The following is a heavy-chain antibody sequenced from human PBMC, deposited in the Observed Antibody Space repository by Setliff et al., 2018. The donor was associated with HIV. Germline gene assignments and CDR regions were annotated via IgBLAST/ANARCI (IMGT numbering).Heavy chain of an antibody. J-gene: IGHJ4*02. CDR1: GFTFSSYV. D-gene: IGHD5-18*01. V-gene: IGHV3-23*01. Sequence: QTGGSLRLSCAASGFTFSSYVMSWVRQAPGKGLEWVSVISSSGGSTYYADSVKGRFTISRDNSKNTLYLQMSSLRAEDTAVYYCAKVPTRIQPRYFDYWGQGTLVTVSS. CDR3: AKVPTRIQPRYFDY. CDR2: ISSSGGST.